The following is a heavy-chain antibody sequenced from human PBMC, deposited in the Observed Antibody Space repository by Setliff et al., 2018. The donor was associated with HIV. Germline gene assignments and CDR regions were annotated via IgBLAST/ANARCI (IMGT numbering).Heavy chain of an antibody. D-gene: IGHD7-27*01. Sequence: GASVKVSCKASGYTFTGYFIHWVRQAPGQGLEWMGWISPHNGGTNIPQRFKGRVTMTRDTSINTAYMELSRLRSDDTAVYYCARQLSNSLDYWGQGTLVTVSS. CDR1: GYTFTGYF. V-gene: IGHV1-2*02. CDR2: ISPHNGGT. J-gene: IGHJ4*02. CDR3: ARQLSNSLDY.